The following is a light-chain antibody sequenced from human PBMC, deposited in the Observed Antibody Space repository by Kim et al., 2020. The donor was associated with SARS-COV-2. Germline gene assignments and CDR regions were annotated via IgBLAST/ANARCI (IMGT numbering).Light chain of an antibody. V-gene: IGLV2-14*03. Sequence: GQSVAISCTGSSSDVGAYDYVSWYQQHPGKAPKLRIHDVNDRPSGVSNRFSGSKSGNTASLTISGLQAEDEADYYCSSYTNSDTLVFGGGTQLTVL. CDR3: SSYTNSDTLV. CDR1: SSDVGAYDY. J-gene: IGLJ3*02. CDR2: DVN.